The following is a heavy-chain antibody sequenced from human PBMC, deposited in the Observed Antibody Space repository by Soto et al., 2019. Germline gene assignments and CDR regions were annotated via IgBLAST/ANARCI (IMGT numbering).Heavy chain of an antibody. D-gene: IGHD2-21*01. V-gene: IGHV1-69*13. J-gene: IGHJ6*02. CDR2: TIPIFGTA. Sequence: GASVKVSCKASGGTFSSYAISWVRQSPGQRLEWMGGTIPIFGTANYAQKFQGIVTITADESTSKAYMELSSLRSEDTAVYYCARPFSLIPYGMDVWGQGTTVTVSS. CDR1: GGTFSSYA. CDR3: ARPFSLIPYGMDV.